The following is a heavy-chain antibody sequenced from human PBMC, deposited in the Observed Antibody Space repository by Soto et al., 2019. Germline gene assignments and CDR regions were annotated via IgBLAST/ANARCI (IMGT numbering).Heavy chain of an antibody. Sequence: GGSLRLSCAASGFTFSSYSMNWVRQAPGKGLEWVSSISSSSSYIYYADSVKGRFTISRDNAKNSLYLQMNSLRAEDTAVYYCARDRSGEQSLVRGAFDIWGQGTMVTLSS. CDR1: GFTFSSYS. CDR2: ISSSSSYI. J-gene: IGHJ3*02. CDR3: ARDRSGEQSLVRGAFDI. D-gene: IGHD6-19*01. V-gene: IGHV3-21*01.